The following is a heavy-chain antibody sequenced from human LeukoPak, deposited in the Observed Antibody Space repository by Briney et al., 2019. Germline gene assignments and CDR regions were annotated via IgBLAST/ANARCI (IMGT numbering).Heavy chain of an antibody. CDR3: ASGSWELIDY. J-gene: IGHJ4*02. V-gene: IGHV3-64*01. D-gene: IGHD1-26*01. CDR2: ISSNGGST. CDR1: GFTFSSYA. Sequence: WGSLRLSCAASGFTFSSYAMHWVRQAPGKGLEYVSAISSNGGSTSYANSVKGRFTISRDNSKNTLYLQMGNLRAEDMAVYYCASGSWELIDYWGQGTLVTVSS.